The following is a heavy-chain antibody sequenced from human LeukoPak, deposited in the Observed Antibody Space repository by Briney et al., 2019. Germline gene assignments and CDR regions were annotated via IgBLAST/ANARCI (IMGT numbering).Heavy chain of an antibody. CDR1: GFTFSSYW. J-gene: IGHJ3*02. CDR2: IHEDGSEK. CDR3: ARTLRLRTPRAFDI. V-gene: IGHV3-7*05. D-gene: IGHD6-25*01. Sequence: GGSLRLSCVVSGFTFSSYWMNWVRQAPGKGLDWVANIHEDGSEKYYVDSVKSRFTISRDNAKNSLYLQMNSLRAEDTAVYYCARTLRLRTPRAFDIWGQGTMVTVSS.